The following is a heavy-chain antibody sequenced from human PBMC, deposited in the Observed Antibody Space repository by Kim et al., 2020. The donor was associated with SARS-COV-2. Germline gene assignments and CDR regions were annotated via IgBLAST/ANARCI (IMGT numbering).Heavy chain of an antibody. V-gene: IGHV7-4-1*02. CDR3: ARGHRITMIESYYYGMDV. J-gene: IGHJ6*02. D-gene: IGHD3-22*01. Sequence: ASVKVSCKASGYTFTSYAMNWVRQAPGQGLEWMGWINTNTGNPTYAQGFTGRFVFSLDTSVSTAYLQISSLKAEDTAVYYCARGHRITMIESYYYGMDVWGQGTTVTVSS. CDR2: INTNTGNP. CDR1: GYTFTSYA.